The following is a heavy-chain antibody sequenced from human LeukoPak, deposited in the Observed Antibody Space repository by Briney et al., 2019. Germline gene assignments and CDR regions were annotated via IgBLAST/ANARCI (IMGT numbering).Heavy chain of an antibody. Sequence: SETLSLTCAVYGGSFSGYYWSWIRQPPGKGLEWIGEINHSGSTNYNPSLKSRVTISVDTSKNQFSLKLSSVTAADTAVYYCARVAKGGYYYGSGSRRYFDYWGQGTLVTVSS. V-gene: IGHV4-34*01. J-gene: IGHJ4*02. CDR3: ARVAKGGYYYGSGSRRYFDY. CDR1: GGSFSGYY. D-gene: IGHD3-10*01. CDR2: INHSGST.